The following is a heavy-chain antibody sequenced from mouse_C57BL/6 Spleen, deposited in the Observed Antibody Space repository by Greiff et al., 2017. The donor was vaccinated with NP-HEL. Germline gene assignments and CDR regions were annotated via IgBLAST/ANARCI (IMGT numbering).Heavy chain of an antibody. Sequence: VHVKQSGAELVRPGASVKLSCTASGFNITDDYMHWVKQRPEQGLEWIGWIDPENGDTEYASKFQGKATITADTSSNTAYLQLSSLTSEDTAVYYCTTFDGPYWYFDVWGTGTTVTVSS. CDR1: GFNITDDY. D-gene: IGHD2-3*01. V-gene: IGHV14-4*01. CDR3: TTFDGPYWYFDV. J-gene: IGHJ1*03. CDR2: IDPENGDT.